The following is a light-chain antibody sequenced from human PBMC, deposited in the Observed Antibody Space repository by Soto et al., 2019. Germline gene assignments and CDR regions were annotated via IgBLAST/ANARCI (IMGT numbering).Light chain of an antibody. J-gene: IGKJ2*01. CDR1: QSVSSSY. CDR3: QQYGSSPMYT. V-gene: IGKV3-20*01. CDR2: GAS. Sequence: EIVLTQSPGTLSLSPGERATLSCRASQSVSSSYFAWYQQKPGQAPRLLIYGASGRATGIPDRFSGSGSGTDFALTISRLEPEDFAVYYWQQYGSSPMYTFGQGTKLEIK.